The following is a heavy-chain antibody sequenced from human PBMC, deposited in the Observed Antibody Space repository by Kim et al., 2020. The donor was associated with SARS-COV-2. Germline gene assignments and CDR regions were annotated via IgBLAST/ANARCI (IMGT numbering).Heavy chain of an antibody. Sequence: GGSLRLSCAASGFTVSSNYMSWVRQAPGKGLEWVAVIYSGGSTYYADSVKGRFTISRDNSKNTLYLQMNSLRAEDTAVYYCASTGEMGWPGGFCFDYCGQGALVTVSS. J-gene: IGHJ4*02. V-gene: IGHV3-53*01. CDR1: GFTVSSNY. CDR3: ASTGEMGWPGGFCFDY. D-gene: IGHD2-15*01. CDR2: IYSGGST.